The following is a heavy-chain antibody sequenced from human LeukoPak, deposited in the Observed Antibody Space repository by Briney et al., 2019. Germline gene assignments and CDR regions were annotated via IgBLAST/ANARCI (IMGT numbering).Heavy chain of an antibody. Sequence: GGSLRLSCTASGFTFSSYWMSWVRQAPGKGLEWVANIKQDGSEKYYVDSVKGRFTISRDNSKNTLYLQLNSLRAEDTAVYSCAKGVAWASYYMDVWGKGTTVTASS. V-gene: IGHV3-7*03. CDR1: GFTFSSYW. J-gene: IGHJ6*03. CDR2: IKQDGSEK. D-gene: IGHD1-26*01. CDR3: AKGVAWASYYMDV.